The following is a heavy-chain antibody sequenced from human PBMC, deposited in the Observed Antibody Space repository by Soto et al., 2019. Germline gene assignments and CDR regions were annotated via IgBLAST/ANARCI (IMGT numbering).Heavy chain of an antibody. D-gene: IGHD5-12*01. CDR2: INPSGGST. Sequence: ASVKVSCKASGYTFTSYYMHWVRQAPGQGLEWMGIINPSGGSTSYAQKFQGRVTMTRDTSTSTVYMELSSLRSEDTAVYYCARGAGWLLDYYYYGMDVWGQGTKVTVSS. V-gene: IGHV1-46*01. CDR1: GYTFTSYY. J-gene: IGHJ6*02. CDR3: ARGAGWLLDYYYYGMDV.